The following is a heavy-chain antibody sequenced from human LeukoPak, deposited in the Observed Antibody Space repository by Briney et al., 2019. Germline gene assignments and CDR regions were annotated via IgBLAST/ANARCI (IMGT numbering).Heavy chain of an antibody. Sequence: PGGSLRLSCAASGFTFSSYSMNWVRQAPGKGLEWVAVISYDGSNKYYADSVKGRFTISRDNSKNTLYLQMNGLRAEDTAVYYCARAPVGFGMDVWGQGTTVTVSS. V-gene: IGHV3-30*03. CDR3: ARAPVGFGMDV. CDR2: ISYDGSNK. CDR1: GFTFSSYS. D-gene: IGHD2-15*01. J-gene: IGHJ6*02.